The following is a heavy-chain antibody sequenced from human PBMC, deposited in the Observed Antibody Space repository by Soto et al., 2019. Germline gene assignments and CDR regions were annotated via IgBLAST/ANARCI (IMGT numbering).Heavy chain of an antibody. J-gene: IGHJ5*02. CDR1: GFTFSSYG. Sequence: QVQLVESGGGVVQPGRSLRLSCAASGFTFSSYGMHWVRQAPGKGLEWVAVISYDGSNKYYADSVKGRFTISRDNSKNTLYLQMNSLRAEDTAVYYCAKVLWFGELGPTWFDPWGQGTLVPVSS. CDR2: ISYDGSNK. D-gene: IGHD3-10*01. CDR3: AKVLWFGELGPTWFDP. V-gene: IGHV3-30*18.